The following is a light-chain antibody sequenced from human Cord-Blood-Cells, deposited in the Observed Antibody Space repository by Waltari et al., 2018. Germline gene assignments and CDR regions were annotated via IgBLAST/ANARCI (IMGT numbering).Light chain of an antibody. CDR2: EGS. CDR3: CSYAGSSTYV. Sequence: QSALTQPASVSGSPGQSITISCTGTSSDVGSYNLVSWYQHHPGKAPKPMIYEGSNRPSGVSNRFSGSKSGNTASLTISGLQAEDEADYYCCSYAGSSTYVFGTGTKVTVL. CDR1: SSDVGSYNL. V-gene: IGLV2-23*01. J-gene: IGLJ1*01.